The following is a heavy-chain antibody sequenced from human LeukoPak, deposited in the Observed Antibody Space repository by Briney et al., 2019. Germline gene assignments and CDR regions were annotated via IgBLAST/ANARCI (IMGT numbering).Heavy chain of an antibody. CDR1: GFTFSSYA. J-gene: IGHJ5*02. V-gene: IGHV3-23*01. Sequence: PGGSLRLSCAGSGFTFSSYAMSWVRQAPGKGLEWVSGISDSGGSTYYADSVKGRFTISRDNSKNTLYLQMNSLRAEDTAVYYCARDRIAVAALLIFDPWGQGTLVTVSS. CDR2: ISDSGGST. CDR3: ARDRIAVAALLIFDP. D-gene: IGHD6-19*01.